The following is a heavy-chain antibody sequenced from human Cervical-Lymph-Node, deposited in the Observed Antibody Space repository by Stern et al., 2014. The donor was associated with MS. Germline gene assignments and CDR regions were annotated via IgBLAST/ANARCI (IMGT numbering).Heavy chain of an antibody. D-gene: IGHD2-21*01. Sequence: VQLEESGAEVKKPGASVKVSCKASGYTFTSYGISWVRQAPGQGLEWMGWISAYNGNTNYAQKLQGRVTMTTDTSTSTAYMELRSLRSDDTAVYYCARDLVPIAYYYYGMDVWGQGTTVTVSS. V-gene: IGHV1-18*01. CDR1: GYTFTSYG. CDR3: ARDLVPIAYYYYGMDV. J-gene: IGHJ6*02. CDR2: ISAYNGNT.